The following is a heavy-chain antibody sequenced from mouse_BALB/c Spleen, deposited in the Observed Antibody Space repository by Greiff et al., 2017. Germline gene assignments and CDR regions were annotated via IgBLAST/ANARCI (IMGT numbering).Heavy chain of an antibody. D-gene: IGHD1-1*01. CDR3: ARTDYGSSLDY. Sequence: VQLKESGPELVKPGASVKISCKASGYAFSSSWMNWVKQRPGQGLEWIGQIYPGDGDTNYNGKFKGKATLTADKSSSTAYMQLSSLTSEDSAVYFCARTDYGSSLDYWGQGTTLTVSS. J-gene: IGHJ2*01. CDR2: IYPGDGDT. V-gene: IGHV1-80*01. CDR1: GYAFSSSW.